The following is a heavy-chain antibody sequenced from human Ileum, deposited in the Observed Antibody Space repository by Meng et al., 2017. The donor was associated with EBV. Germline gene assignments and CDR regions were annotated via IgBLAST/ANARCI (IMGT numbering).Heavy chain of an antibody. CDR2: TYYRSKWNT. CDR1: GDSVSSISGA. V-gene: IGHV6-1*01. D-gene: IGHD1-26*01. CDR3: ARGSYYFDS. Sequence: LKPSRTLSLTCAISGDSVSSISGAWNWIRQSPSRGLEWLGRTYYRSKWNTDYAVSVSSRITISPDTSKNQFSLQLNSVTPEDTAVYYCARGSYYFDSWGQGTLVTVSS. J-gene: IGHJ4*02.